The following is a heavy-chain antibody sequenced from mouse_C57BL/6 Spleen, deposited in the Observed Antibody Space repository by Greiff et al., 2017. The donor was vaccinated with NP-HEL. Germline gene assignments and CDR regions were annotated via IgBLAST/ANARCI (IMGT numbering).Heavy chain of an antibody. CDR2: INPSTGGT. D-gene: IGHD1-1*01. V-gene: IGHV1-42*01. Sequence: EVQLQQSGPELVKPGASVKISCKASGYSFTGYYMNWVKQSPEKSLEWIGEINPSTGGTTYNQKFKAKATLTVDKSSSTAYMQLKSLTSEDSAVYYCARGGFITTPWYFDVWGTGTTVTVSS. J-gene: IGHJ1*03. CDR3: ARGGFITTPWYFDV. CDR1: GYSFTGYY.